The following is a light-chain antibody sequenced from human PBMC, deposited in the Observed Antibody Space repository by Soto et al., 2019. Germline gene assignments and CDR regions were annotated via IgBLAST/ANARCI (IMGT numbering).Light chain of an antibody. J-gene: IGKJ5*01. Sequence: EIVMSQSPATLSVSSGERATLSCRASQSVSSYLAWYQQKPGQAPRLLIYDTSNRATGIPARFSGSGSGTDFTLTISSLDPEDSAVYYCQQRHMWPITFGQGTRLEIK. CDR1: QSVSSY. CDR3: QQRHMWPIT. CDR2: DTS. V-gene: IGKV3-11*01.